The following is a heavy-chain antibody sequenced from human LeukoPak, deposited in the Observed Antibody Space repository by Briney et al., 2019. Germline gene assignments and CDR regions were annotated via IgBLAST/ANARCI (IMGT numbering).Heavy chain of an antibody. J-gene: IGHJ5*02. Sequence: HTGGSLRLSCAASGFTFSSYAMHWVRQAPGKGLEWVAVISYDGSNKYYADSVKGRFTISRDNSKNTLYLQMNSLRAEDTAVYYCARDPPYPWGQGTLVTVSS. V-gene: IGHV3-30-3*01. CDR3: ARDPPYP. CDR2: ISYDGSNK. CDR1: GFTFSSYA.